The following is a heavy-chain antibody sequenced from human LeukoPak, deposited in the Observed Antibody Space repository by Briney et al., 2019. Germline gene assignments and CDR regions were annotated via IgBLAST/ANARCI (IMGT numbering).Heavy chain of an antibody. CDR2: IKQDGSEK. J-gene: IGHJ5*02. D-gene: IGHD2-15*01. CDR1: GFTFSSYW. V-gene: IGHV3-7*01. Sequence: GGSLRLSCAASGFTFSSYWMSWVRQAPGKALEWVANIKQDGSEKYYVDSVKGRFTISRDNAKNSLYLQMNSLRAEDTAVYYCARGGANYMVADWLDPWGQGTLVTVSS. CDR3: ARGGANYMVADWLDP.